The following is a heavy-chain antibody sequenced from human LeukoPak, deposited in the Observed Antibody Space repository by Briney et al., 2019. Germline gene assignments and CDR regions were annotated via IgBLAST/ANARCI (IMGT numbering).Heavy chain of an antibody. CDR3: ARGGAYYDILTGYYHYYFDY. V-gene: IGHV1-2*02. CDR2: INPNSGGI. D-gene: IGHD3-9*01. J-gene: IGHJ4*02. Sequence: ASVKVSCKASGYTFTGYYMNWVRQAPGQGLEWTGWINPNSGGINYAQKFQGRVTMTRDASISTAYMELSWLRSDDTAVYYCARGGAYYDILTGYYHYYFDYWGQGTLFTVSS. CDR1: GYTFTGYY.